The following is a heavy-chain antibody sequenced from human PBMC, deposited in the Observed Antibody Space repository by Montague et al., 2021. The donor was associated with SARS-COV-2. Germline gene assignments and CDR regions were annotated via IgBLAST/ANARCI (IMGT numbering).Heavy chain of an antibody. Sequence: SETLSLTCTVSGGSINSNYWSWVWQPPGKGLEWIGNSYYSGSTNXNPSPKSRVTISVDTSKNQFSLKLSSVAAADTAVYYCARGREYSSSAGFDYWGQGTPVTVSS. CDR2: SYYSGST. D-gene: IGHD6-6*01. CDR1: GGSINSNY. V-gene: IGHV4-59*01. J-gene: IGHJ4*02. CDR3: ARGREYSSSAGFDY.